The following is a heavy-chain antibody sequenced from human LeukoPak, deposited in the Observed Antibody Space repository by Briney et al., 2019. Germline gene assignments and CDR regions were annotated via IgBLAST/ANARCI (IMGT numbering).Heavy chain of an antibody. CDR2: INTNTGNP. Sequence: ASVKVSCKASGYTSTSYAMNWVRQAPGQGLEWMGWINTNTGNPTYAQGFTGRFVFSLDTSVSTAYLQISSLKAEDTAVYYCARSIAVVVGPFDWFDPWGQGTLVTVSS. D-gene: IGHD2-15*01. CDR3: ARSIAVVVGPFDWFDP. J-gene: IGHJ5*02. V-gene: IGHV7-4-1*02. CDR1: GYTSTSYA.